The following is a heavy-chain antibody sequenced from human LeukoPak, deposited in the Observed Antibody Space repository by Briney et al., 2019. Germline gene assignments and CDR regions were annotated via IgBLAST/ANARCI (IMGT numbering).Heavy chain of an antibody. Sequence: ASVKVSCKASGYTFTSYYMHWVRQAPGQGLEWMGIINPSGGSTSYAQKFQGRVTMTRDMSTSTVYMELSSLRSEDTAVYYCARDWGVDYYDSSGYIPPTDIWGQGTMVTVSS. J-gene: IGHJ3*02. CDR3: ARDWGVDYYDSSGYIPPTDI. CDR1: GYTFTSYY. CDR2: INPSGGST. D-gene: IGHD3-22*01. V-gene: IGHV1-46*01.